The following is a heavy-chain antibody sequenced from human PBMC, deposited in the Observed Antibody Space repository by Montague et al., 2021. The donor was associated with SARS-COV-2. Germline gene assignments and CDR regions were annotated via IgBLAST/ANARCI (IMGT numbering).Heavy chain of an antibody. V-gene: IGHV4-34*01. CDR1: GGSFSGYY. CDR3: ARGRIELSMIVVVMTGASYYMDV. CDR2: INHSGTT. Sequence: SETLSLTCAVYGGSFSGYYWTWIRQSLGKGLEWIAEINHSGTTNYNFNPSLRSRVTISAATSKNQFSLNPRSVTAAATAVYYCARGRIELSMIVVVMTGASYYMDVWGKGTTVTVSS. D-gene: IGHD3-22*01. J-gene: IGHJ6*03.